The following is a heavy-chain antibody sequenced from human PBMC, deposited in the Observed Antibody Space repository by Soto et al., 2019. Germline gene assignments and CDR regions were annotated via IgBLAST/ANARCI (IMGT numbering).Heavy chain of an antibody. J-gene: IGHJ4*02. D-gene: IGHD3-16*01. V-gene: IGHV3-30-3*01. CDR2: VSFDGSDK. CDR3: ARDSAGEGGY. Sequence: QVHLEESGGGVVQPGRSLRISCAASGFTFSSYIMHWVHQAPGKGLEWVAAVSFDGSDKYYPESVKGRFTISRDNSKNTLFLQMNSLRAEDTAVYYCARDSAGEGGYWGQGTLVTVSS. CDR1: GFTFSSYI.